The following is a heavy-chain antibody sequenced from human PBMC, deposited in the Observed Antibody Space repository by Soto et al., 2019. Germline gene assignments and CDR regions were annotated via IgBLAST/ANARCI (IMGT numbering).Heavy chain of an antibody. CDR3: ARGDILTGYTY. CDR2: INHSGST. J-gene: IGHJ4*02. D-gene: IGHD3-9*01. Sequence: SETLSLTCAVYGGSFSGYYWSWIRQPPGQGLEWIGEINHSGSTKFNPSLKSRVTISVDTSKNQFSLKLNSVTAADTAVYYCARGDILTGYTYWGQGTLVTVSS. CDR1: GGSFSGYY. V-gene: IGHV4-34*01.